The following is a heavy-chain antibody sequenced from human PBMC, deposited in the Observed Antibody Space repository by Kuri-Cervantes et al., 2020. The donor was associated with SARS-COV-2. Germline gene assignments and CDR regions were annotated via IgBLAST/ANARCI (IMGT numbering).Heavy chain of an antibody. J-gene: IGHJ4*02. CDR1: GFTFSSYE. Sequence: GESLKISCAASGFTFSSYEMNWVRQALGKGLEWVSYISSSGSTIYYADSVKGRFTISRDNAKNSLYLQMNSLRAEDTAVYYCASSCSSTSCFRPQGKNFDYWGQGTLVTVSS. CDR2: ISSSGSTI. D-gene: IGHD2-2*01. CDR3: ASSCSSTSCFRPQGKNFDY. V-gene: IGHV3-48*03.